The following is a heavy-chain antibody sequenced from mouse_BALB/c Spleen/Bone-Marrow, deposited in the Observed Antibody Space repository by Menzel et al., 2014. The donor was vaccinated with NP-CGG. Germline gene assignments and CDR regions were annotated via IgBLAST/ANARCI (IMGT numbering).Heavy chain of an antibody. J-gene: IGHJ3*01. D-gene: IGHD2-12*01. CDR3: ARYGGRSYDGFAY. CDR1: GYTFTIYW. Sequence: QVQLKESGAELAKPGASVKMSCKASGYTFTIYWMHWVKQRPGQGLEWIGYINPSTGYTEYNQKFKDKATLTADKSSSTAYMQLSSLTSVDSAVYYCARYGGRSYDGFAYWGQGTLVTVSA. V-gene: IGHV1-7*01. CDR2: INPSTGYT.